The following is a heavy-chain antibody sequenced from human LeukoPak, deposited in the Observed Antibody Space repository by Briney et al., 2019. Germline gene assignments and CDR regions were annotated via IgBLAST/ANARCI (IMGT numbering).Heavy chain of an antibody. J-gene: IGHJ6*03. CDR3: ARGVEAGYYYYMDV. Sequence: SETLSLTCTVSGGSISSYYWSWIRQPAGKGLEWIGRIYTSGSTNYNPSLKSRVTMSVDTSKNHFSLKLSSVTAADTAVYYCARGVEAGYYYYMDVWGKGTSVTVSS. V-gene: IGHV4-4*07. CDR1: GGSISSYY. CDR2: IYTSGST. D-gene: IGHD6-13*01.